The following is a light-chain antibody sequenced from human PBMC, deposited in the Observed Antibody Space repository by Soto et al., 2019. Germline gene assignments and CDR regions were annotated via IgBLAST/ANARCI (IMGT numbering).Light chain of an antibody. Sequence: VLTQSPGTLSLSPGERATISCRASQSISSSYLAWYQHKPGQAPRLLIYGASSRATGIPHRFSGSGSGTAFTLTIRRLEPEDCGVYYCRQYGGSPPYTFGQGTRLEIK. V-gene: IGKV3-20*01. CDR2: GAS. CDR1: QSISSSY. CDR3: RQYGGSPPYT. J-gene: IGKJ2*01.